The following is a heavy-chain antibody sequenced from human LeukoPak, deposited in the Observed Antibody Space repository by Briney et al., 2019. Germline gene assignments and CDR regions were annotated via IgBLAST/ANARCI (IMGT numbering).Heavy chain of an antibody. CDR3: SRAGYTYKTRAQ. V-gene: IGHV3-66*01. J-gene: IGHJ4*02. CDR2: IYSDGRT. Sequence: PGGSLRLSCAVSGFIVSNNYMYWVRQAPGKGLEWVSAIYSDGRTYYADSVRGRFTISRDNSKSTLYLQMNSLGAEDTAVYYCSRAGYTYKTRAQWGQGTLVTVSS. CDR1: GFIVSNNY. D-gene: IGHD5-18*01.